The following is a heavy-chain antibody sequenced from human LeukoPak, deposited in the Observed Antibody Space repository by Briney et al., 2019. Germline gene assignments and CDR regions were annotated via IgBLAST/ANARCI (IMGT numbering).Heavy chain of an antibody. CDR2: IWYDGSNK. Sequence: PGRSLRLSCAASGFTFSSYGMHWVRQAPGKGLERVAVIWYDGSNKYYADSVKGRFTISRDNSKNTLYLQMNSLRAEDTAVYYCARGSSSGWLNFDYWGQGTLVTVSS. D-gene: IGHD6-19*01. V-gene: IGHV3-33*01. J-gene: IGHJ4*02. CDR1: GFTFSSYG. CDR3: ARGSSSGWLNFDY.